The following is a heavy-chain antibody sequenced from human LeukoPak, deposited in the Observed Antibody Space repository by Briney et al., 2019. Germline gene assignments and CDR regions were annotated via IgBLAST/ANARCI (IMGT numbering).Heavy chain of an antibody. V-gene: IGHV3-23*01. CDR1: GFTFSSYA. Sequence: GGSLRLSCAASGFTFSSYAMSWVRQAPGKGLEWVSAISGSGGSTYYADSVKGRFTISRDNSKNTLYLQMNSLRAEDTAVYYCAGVISGYDYSDYWGQGTLVTVSS. CDR2: ISGSGGST. D-gene: IGHD5-12*01. J-gene: IGHJ4*02. CDR3: AGVISGYDYSDY.